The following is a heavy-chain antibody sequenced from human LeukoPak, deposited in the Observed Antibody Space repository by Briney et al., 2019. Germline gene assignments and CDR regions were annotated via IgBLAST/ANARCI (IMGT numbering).Heavy chain of an antibody. Sequence: PGGSLRLSCAASGFTFDDYGMSWVRQAPGKGLEWVSGINWNGGSTGYADSVKGRFTISRDNAKNSLYLQMNSLRAEDTALYYCARPDRDYYGSTTLGLDAFDIWGQGTMVTVSS. CDR2: INWNGGST. J-gene: IGHJ3*02. CDR1: GFTFDDYG. D-gene: IGHD3-22*01. V-gene: IGHV3-20*04. CDR3: ARPDRDYYGSTTLGLDAFDI.